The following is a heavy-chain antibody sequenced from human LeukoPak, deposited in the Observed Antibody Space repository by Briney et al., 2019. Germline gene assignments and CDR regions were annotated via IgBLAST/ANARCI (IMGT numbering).Heavy chain of an antibody. V-gene: IGHV4-59*01. D-gene: IGHD1-26*01. CDR2: IYYSGST. J-gene: IGHJ4*02. Sequence: PSETLSLTCTVSGGSISSYYWSWIRQPPGKGLEWIGYIYYSGSTNYNPSLKSRVTISVDTSKNQFSLKLSSVTAADTAVYYCARVRTRGVGACFDYWGQGTLVTVSS. CDR1: GGSISSYY. CDR3: ARVRTRGVGACFDY.